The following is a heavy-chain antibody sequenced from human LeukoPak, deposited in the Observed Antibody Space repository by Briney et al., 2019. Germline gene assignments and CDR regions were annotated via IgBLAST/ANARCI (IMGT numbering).Heavy chain of an antibody. V-gene: IGHV4-59*08. D-gene: IGHD3-22*01. CDR3: ARGYPYYYDSSGYYHYFDY. CDR1: GGSISSYY. CDR2: IYYSGST. Sequence: SETLSLTCTVSGGSISSYYWSWIRQPPGKGLEWIGYIYYSGSTNYNPSLKSRVTISVDTSKNQFSLKLSSVTAADTAVYYCARGYPYYYDSSGYYHYFDYWGQGTLVTISS. J-gene: IGHJ4*02.